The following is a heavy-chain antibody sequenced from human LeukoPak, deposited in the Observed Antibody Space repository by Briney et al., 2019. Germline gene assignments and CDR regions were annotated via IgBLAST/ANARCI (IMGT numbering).Heavy chain of an antibody. J-gene: IGHJ5*02. Sequence: PSQTLSLTCTVSGGSISSGDYYWSWIRQPPGKRLEWIGYIYYSGSTYYNPSLKSRVTISVDTSKNQFSLKLSSVTAADTAVYYCAREVVVVPAAPPTWFDPWGQGTLVTVSS. CDR2: IYYSGST. CDR3: AREVVVVPAAPPTWFDP. CDR1: GGSISSGDYY. D-gene: IGHD2-2*01. V-gene: IGHV4-30-4*08.